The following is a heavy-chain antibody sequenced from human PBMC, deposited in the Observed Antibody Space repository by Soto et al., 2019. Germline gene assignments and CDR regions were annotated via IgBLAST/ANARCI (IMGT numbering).Heavy chain of an antibody. CDR2: ISAYNGNT. Sequence: QVQLVQSGAEVKKPGASVKVSCKASGYTFTSYGISWVRQAPGQGLEWMGWISAYNGNTKYAQKLQGRVTMTTDTSTSTAYMELRSLRSDDTAVYYCARNAPIVVVPAAMLAYDYWGQGTLVTVSS. D-gene: IGHD2-2*01. J-gene: IGHJ4*02. CDR1: GYTFTSYG. V-gene: IGHV1-18*01. CDR3: ARNAPIVVVPAAMLAYDY.